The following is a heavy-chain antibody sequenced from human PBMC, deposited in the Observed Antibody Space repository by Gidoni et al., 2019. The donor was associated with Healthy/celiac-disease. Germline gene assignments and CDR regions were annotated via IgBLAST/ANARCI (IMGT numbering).Heavy chain of an antibody. CDR1: GFTFSSYA. J-gene: IGHJ4*02. V-gene: IGHV3-23*01. D-gene: IGHD2-21*02. CDR3: AKIWVKTWVYGGNSEYYFDY. Sequence: GGSLRLSCAASGFTFSSYAMSWVRQAPGKGLEWVSAISGSGGSTYYADSVKGRFTISRDNSKNTLYLQMNSLRAEDTAVYYCAKIWVKTWVYGGNSEYYFDYWGQVTLVTVSS. CDR2: ISGSGGST.